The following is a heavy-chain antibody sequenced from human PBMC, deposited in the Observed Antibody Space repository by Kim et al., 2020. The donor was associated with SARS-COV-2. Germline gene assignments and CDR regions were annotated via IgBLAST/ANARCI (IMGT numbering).Heavy chain of an antibody. Sequence: SVKVSCKASGGTFSSYAISWVRQAPGQGLEWMGRIIPILGIANYAQKFQGRVTITADKSTSTAYMELSSLRSEDTAVYYCARDSDITMVRGAPNWFDPWGQGTLVTVSS. J-gene: IGHJ5*02. D-gene: IGHD3-10*01. CDR1: GGTFSSYA. CDR2: IIPILGIA. CDR3: ARDSDITMVRGAPNWFDP. V-gene: IGHV1-69*04.